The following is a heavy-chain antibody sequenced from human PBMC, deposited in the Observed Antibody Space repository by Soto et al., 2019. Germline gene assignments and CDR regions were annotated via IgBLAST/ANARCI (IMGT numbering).Heavy chain of an antibody. CDR3: ARDSDYYGSGSYGGSYYYYGMDV. Sequence: ASVKVSCKASGGTFSSYTISWVRQAPGQGLEWMGRIIPILGIANYAQKFQGRVTITADKSTSTAYMELSSLRSEDTAVYYCARDSDYYGSGSYGGSYYYYGMDVWG. CDR2: IIPILGIA. J-gene: IGHJ6*02. V-gene: IGHV1-69*04. D-gene: IGHD3-10*01. CDR1: GGTFSSYT.